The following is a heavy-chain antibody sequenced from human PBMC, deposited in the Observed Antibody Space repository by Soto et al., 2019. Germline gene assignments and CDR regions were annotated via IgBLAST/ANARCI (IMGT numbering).Heavy chain of an antibody. V-gene: IGHV1-3*01. D-gene: IGHD4-17*01. CDR2: INAGNGNT. J-gene: IGHJ6*02. CDR1: GYTFTSYA. CDR3: ARDMEEYGDYSYYYYYGMDV. Sequence: GASVKVSCKASGYTFTSYAMHWVRQAPGQRLEWMGWINAGNGNTKYSQKFQGRVTITRDTSASTAYMELSSLRSEDTAVYYCARDMEEYGDYSYYYYYGMDVWGQGTTVTVSS.